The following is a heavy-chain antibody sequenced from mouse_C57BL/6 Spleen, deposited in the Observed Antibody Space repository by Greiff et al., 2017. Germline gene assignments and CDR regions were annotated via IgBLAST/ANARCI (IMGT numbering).Heavy chain of an antibody. V-gene: IGHV14-2*01. Sequence: VQLQQSGAELVKPGASVKLSCTASGFNIKDYYMHWVKQRTEQGLEWIGRIDPEDGETKYAAKFQGKATITADTSSNTAYLQLSSLTSEDTAVYYCARGDYGSSYDFDYWGQGTTLTVSS. CDR3: ARGDYGSSYDFDY. CDR1: GFNIKDYY. CDR2: IDPEDGET. D-gene: IGHD1-1*01. J-gene: IGHJ2*01.